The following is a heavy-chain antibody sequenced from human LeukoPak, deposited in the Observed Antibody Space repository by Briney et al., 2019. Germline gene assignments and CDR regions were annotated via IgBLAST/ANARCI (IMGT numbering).Heavy chain of an antibody. CDR3: TIPPGITAVMDV. V-gene: IGHV3-30*03. J-gene: IGHJ6*04. D-gene: IGHD1-20*01. CDR2: ISYDGSNK. Sequence: PGGSLRLSCAASGFTFSSYGMHWVRQAPGKGLEWVAVISYDGSNKYYADSVKGRFTISRDNSKNTLYLQMNSLRADDTAVYYCTIPPGITAVMDVWGKGTTVTVSS. CDR1: GFTFSSYG.